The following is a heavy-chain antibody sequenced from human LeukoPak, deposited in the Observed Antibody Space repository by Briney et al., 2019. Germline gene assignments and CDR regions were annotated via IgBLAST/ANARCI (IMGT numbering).Heavy chain of an antibody. CDR1: GYTFTSYG. V-gene: IGHV1-18*01. D-gene: IGHD2-2*02. CDR2: ISAYNGNT. J-gene: IGHJ4*02. CDR3: ARDRDCSSTSCYSRWWDY. Sequence: ASVKVSCKASGYTFTSYGISWVRQAPGQGLEWMGWISAYNGNTNYAQKLQGRVTMTTDTSTSRAYMELRSLRSDDTAVYYCARDRDCSSTSCYSRWWDYWGQGTLVTVSS.